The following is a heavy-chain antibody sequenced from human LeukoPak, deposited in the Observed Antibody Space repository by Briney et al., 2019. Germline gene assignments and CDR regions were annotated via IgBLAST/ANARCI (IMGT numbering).Heavy chain of an antibody. D-gene: IGHD2-2*01. CDR3: ASPQRYCSSTSCSPYYYYGMDV. CDR1: GYTLTSYY. J-gene: IGHJ6*02. CDR2: INPSGGST. Sequence: ASVKVSCKASGYTLTSYYLHWVRQAPGQGLEWMAIINPSGGSTSHAQKFQGGVTMTRNTSISTAYMELSSLRSEDTAVYYCASPQRYCSSTSCSPYYYYGMDVWGQGTTVTVSS. V-gene: IGHV1-46*01.